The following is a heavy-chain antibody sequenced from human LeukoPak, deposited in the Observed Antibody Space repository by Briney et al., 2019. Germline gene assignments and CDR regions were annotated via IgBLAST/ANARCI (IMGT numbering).Heavy chain of an antibody. CDR2: INTDGSST. J-gene: IGHJ4*02. CDR1: GFTFSSYW. D-gene: IGHD3-9*01. CDR3: ARAPYDILTGSYFDY. V-gene: IGHV3-74*01. Sequence: PGGSLRLSCAASGFTFSSYWMHWVRQAPGKGLVWVSRINTDGSSTSYADSVKGRFTISRDNAKNTLYLQMNSLRAEDTAVYYCARAPYDILTGSYFDYWGQGTLVTVSS.